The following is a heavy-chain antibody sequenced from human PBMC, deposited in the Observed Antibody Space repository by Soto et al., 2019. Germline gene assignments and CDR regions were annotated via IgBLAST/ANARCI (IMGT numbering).Heavy chain of an antibody. Sequence: SETLSLTCTVSGGSISSYYWSWIRQPPGKGLEWIGYIYYSGSTNYNPSLKSRVTISVDTSKNQFSLKLSSVTAADTAVYYCARDHDYYGSGSYSPPGERWFDPWGQGTLVTVSS. CDR3: ARDHDYYGSGSYSPPGERWFDP. CDR2: IYYSGST. D-gene: IGHD3-10*01. V-gene: IGHV4-59*01. J-gene: IGHJ5*02. CDR1: GGSISSYY.